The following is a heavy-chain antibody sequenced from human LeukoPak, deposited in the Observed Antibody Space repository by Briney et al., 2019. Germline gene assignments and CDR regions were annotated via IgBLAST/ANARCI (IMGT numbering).Heavy chain of an antibody. CDR3: AKDLRLVGATYLDY. D-gene: IGHD1-26*01. CDR1: GFTFSIYA. V-gene: IGHV3-23*01. J-gene: IGHJ4*02. CDR2: ISGSGGST. Sequence: GGSLRLSCAGSGFTFSIYAMSWVRQAPGKGLEWVSGISGSGGSTYYADSVKGRFTISRDNSKNTLYLQMNSLRAEDTAVYYCAKDLRLVGATYLDYWGQGTLVTVSS.